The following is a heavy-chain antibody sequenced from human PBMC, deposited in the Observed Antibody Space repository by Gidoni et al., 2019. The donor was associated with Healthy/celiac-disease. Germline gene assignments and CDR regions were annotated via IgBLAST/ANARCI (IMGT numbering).Heavy chain of an antibody. V-gene: IGHV1-3*01. CDR2: INAGNGNT. D-gene: IGHD1-26*01. J-gene: IGHJ5*02. CDR1: GSTFTSYA. CDR3: ARDEGELQVGNWFDP. Sequence: QVQLVQSGAEVKKPGASVKVSCKASGSTFTSYAMHWVRQAPGQRFEWMGWINAGNGNTKYSQKFQGRVTITRDTSASTAYMELSSLRSEDTAVYYCARDEGELQVGNWFDPWGQGTLVTVSS.